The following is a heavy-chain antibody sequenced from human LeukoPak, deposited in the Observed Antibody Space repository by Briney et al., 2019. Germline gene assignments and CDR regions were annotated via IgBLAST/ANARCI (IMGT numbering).Heavy chain of an antibody. V-gene: IGHV3-74*01. J-gene: IGHJ4*02. Sequence: GGSLRLSCAASGFTFSSYWMHWVRHAPGRGLVWVSRINSDGSSTSYADSVKGRFTISRDNAKNTLYLQMNSLRAEDAAVYYCSSGYSLDYWGQGTLVTVSS. CDR1: GFTFSSYW. CDR2: INSDGSST. CDR3: SSGYSLDY. D-gene: IGHD3-22*01.